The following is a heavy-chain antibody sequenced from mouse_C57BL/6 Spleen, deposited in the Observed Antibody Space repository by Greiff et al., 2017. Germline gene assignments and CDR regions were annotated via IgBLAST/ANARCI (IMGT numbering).Heavy chain of an antibody. J-gene: IGHJ2*01. CDR1: GFTFTDYY. V-gene: IGHV7-3*01. Sequence: DVKLVESGGGLVQPGGSLSLSCAASGFTFTDYYMSWVRQPPGKALEWLGFIRNKANGYTTEYSASVKGRFTISRDNSQSILYLQMNALRAEDSATYYCASSGTFLFDYWGQGTTLTVSS. CDR3: ASSGTFLFDY. CDR2: IRNKANGYTT. D-gene: IGHD4-1*01.